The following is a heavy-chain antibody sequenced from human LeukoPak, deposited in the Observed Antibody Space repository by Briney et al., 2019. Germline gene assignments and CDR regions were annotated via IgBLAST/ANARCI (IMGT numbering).Heavy chain of an antibody. CDR1: GYTFTSYY. D-gene: IGHD2-15*01. V-gene: IGHV1-46*01. Sequence: ASVKVSCKASGYTFTSYYMHWVRQAPGQGLEWMGIINPSGGSTSYAQKFQGRVTMTRDTSTSTVYMELSSLRSEDTAVYYCARDGGYCSGDGCSTYYYYGMDVWGKGTTVTVSS. CDR3: ARDGGYCSGDGCSTYYYYGMDV. CDR2: INPSGGST. J-gene: IGHJ6*04.